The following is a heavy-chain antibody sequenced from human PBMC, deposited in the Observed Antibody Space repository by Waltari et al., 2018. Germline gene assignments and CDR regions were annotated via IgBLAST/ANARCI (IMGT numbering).Heavy chain of an antibody. V-gene: IGHV1-2*02. CDR3: SRDCTGGSCYGLTYGMDV. CDR2: IDLNSGDT. J-gene: IGHJ6*02. Sequence: QVQLVQSGAEVKMPGDAVKVSCTPSGSTFTVYYLPWVRQAPGQGLEWVGRIDLNSGDTNFAEKFRGRVTMTRDTSITTAYLELRRLRSDDTAIYHCSRDCTGGSCYGLTYGMDVWGQGTLVSVSS. D-gene: IGHD2-15*01. CDR1: GSTFTVYY.